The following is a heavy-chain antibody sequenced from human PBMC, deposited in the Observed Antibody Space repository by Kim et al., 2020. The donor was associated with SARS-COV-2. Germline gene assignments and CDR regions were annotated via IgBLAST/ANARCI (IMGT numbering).Heavy chain of an antibody. J-gene: IGHJ4*02. D-gene: IGHD5-18*01. Sequence: GESLKISCKGSGYSFTSYWSGWVRQMPGKGLEWMGIIYPGDSDTRYSPSFQGQVTISDDKSISTAYLQWSSLKASDTAMYYCARMASWIQLWLKPYYFDYWGQGTLVTVSS. CDR2: IYPGDSDT. CDR3: ARMASWIQLWLKPYYFDY. V-gene: IGHV5-51*01. CDR1: GYSFTSYW.